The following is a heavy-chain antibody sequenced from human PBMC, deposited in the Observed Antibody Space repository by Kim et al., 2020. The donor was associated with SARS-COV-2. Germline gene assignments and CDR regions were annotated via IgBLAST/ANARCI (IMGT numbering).Heavy chain of an antibody. CDR1: GFTFSSYS. CDR3: ARDLWFVVVPAAIADFDY. V-gene: IGHV3-48*02. J-gene: IGHJ4*02. CDR2: ISSSSSTI. Sequence: GGSLRLSCAASGFTFSSYSMNWVRQAPGKGLEWVSYISSSSSTIYYADSVKGRFTISRDNAKNSLYLQMNSLRDEDTAVYYCARDLWFVVVPAAIADFDYWGQGTLVTVSS. D-gene: IGHD2-2*01.